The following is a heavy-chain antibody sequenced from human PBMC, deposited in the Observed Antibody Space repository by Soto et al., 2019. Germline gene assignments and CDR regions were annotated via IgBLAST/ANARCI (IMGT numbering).Heavy chain of an antibody. D-gene: IGHD2-21*01. CDR2: ISGNTDTS. CDR3: AKDQRPIHPHDEAYES. J-gene: IGHJ5*02. V-gene: IGHV3-23*02. CDR1: GFPFSAYV. Sequence: EVQLLESGGHLVQPGGSLRLSCAGTGFPFSAYVMSWVRQAPGQPLEWVSSISGNTDTSYYDDSVKGRFTISRDNSQNTLYLHMNKLRPDDTAVYYCAKDQRPIHPHDEAYESWGQGTLVTVPP.